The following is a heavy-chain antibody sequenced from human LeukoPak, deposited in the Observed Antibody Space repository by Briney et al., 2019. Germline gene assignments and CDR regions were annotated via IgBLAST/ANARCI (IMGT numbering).Heavy chain of an antibody. Sequence: GGSLRLSCAASGFTFSTCNMHWVRQAPGKGLEWVAVVPKDGTNKFYADSVRGRFTISRDNSKNTLYLQMNSLRGEDTAVYYCARRPPSMAGLDYWGQGTLVTVSS. V-gene: IGHV3-30*01. CDR2: VPKDGTNK. CDR1: GFTFSTCN. CDR3: ARRPPSMAGLDY. D-gene: IGHD6-19*01. J-gene: IGHJ4*02.